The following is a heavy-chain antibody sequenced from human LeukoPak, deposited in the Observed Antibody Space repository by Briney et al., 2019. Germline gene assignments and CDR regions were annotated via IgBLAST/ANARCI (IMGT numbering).Heavy chain of an antibody. CDR2: MNPNSGNT. CDR1: GYTFTNYD. V-gene: IGHV1-8*01. CDR3: ARGKEDYDGSDFPLLGY. J-gene: IGHJ4*02. D-gene: IGHD3-22*01. Sequence: GASVKVSCKAAGYTFTNYDINWVRQASGQGLEWMGWMNPNSGNTGYAQKFQGRVTMTRDTSISTAYMELSSLTSDDTAVYYCARGKEDYDGSDFPLLGYWGQGTLVTVSS.